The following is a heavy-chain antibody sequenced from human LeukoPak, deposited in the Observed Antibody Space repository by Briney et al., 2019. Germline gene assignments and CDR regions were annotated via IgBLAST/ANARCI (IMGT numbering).Heavy chain of an antibody. CDR3: AKGSYYDSSGSFYFDY. V-gene: IGHV3-23*01. D-gene: IGHD3-22*01. J-gene: IGHJ4*02. CDR1: GFTFSNYM. Sequence: GGSLRLSCAASGFTFSNYMMHWVRQAPGKGLEWVSGISGSGDNTYYADSVKGRFTISRDNSKNTLYVQVNSLGTEDTAAYYCAKGSYYDSSGSFYFDYWGQGTLVTVSS. CDR2: ISGSGDNT.